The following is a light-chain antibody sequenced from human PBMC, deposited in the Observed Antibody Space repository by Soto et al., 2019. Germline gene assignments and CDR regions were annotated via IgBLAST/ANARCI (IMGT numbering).Light chain of an antibody. CDR3: QQYGSTPVT. CDR1: QSVSSSY. CDR2: GAN. V-gene: IGKV3-20*01. J-gene: IGKJ1*01. Sequence: EIVLTQSPGTLSLSPGERATLSCRASQSVSSSYLAWYQQKPGQAPRLLIYGANSRATGIPDRFSGSGSGTDFILTIRRLEPEDFAVYYCQQYGSTPVTFGQGTKVDIK.